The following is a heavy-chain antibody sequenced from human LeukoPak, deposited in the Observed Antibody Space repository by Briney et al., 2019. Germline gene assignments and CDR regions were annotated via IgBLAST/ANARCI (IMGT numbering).Heavy chain of an antibody. D-gene: IGHD3-10*01. CDR3: ASLVVRARYFDY. V-gene: IGHV3-23*01. Sequence: PGGSLRLSCAASGFTFSSYAMSWVRQAPGEGLEWVSAISGSGGSTYYADSVKGRFTISRDNSKNTLYLQMNSLRAEDTAVYYCASLVVRARYFDYWGQGTLVTVSS. CDR1: GFTFSSYA. J-gene: IGHJ4*02. CDR2: ISGSGGST.